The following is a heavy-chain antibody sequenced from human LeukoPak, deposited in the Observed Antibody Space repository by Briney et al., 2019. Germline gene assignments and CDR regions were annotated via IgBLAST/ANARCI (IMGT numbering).Heavy chain of an antibody. CDR1: GFTFSSYA. V-gene: IGHV3-30-3*01. CDR2: ISYDGSNK. J-gene: IGHJ4*02. CDR3: ASSYYDFWSGYPYFDY. D-gene: IGHD3-3*01. Sequence: GGSLRLSCAASGFTFSSYAMHWVRQAPGKGLGWVAVISYDGSNKYYADSVKGRFTISRDNSKNTLYLQMNSLRAEDTAVYYCASSYYDFWSGYPYFDYWGQGTLVTVSS.